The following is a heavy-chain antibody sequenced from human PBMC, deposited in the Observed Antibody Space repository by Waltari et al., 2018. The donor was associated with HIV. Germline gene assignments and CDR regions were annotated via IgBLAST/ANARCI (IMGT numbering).Heavy chain of an antibody. J-gene: IGHJ3*02. CDR1: GFTFSSYE. D-gene: IGHD3-10*01. CDR3: ARAHITMIRGGNAFDI. CDR2: ISRRWNTK. V-gene: IGHV3-48*03. Sequence: EVQLVESGGGLVQPGGSLRLSCAASGFTFSSYEMNWVRQAPVKGLGWVSYISRRWNTKHYADPVKGRFTISRDNAKNSLYLRMNSLRAEDTAVYYCARAHITMIRGGNAFDIWGQGTMVTVSS.